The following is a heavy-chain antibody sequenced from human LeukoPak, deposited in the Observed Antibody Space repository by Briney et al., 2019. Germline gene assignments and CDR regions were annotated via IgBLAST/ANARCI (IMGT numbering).Heavy chain of an antibody. CDR3: ARVGYDFWSGYYLGFDY. CDR1: GGSISGYY. D-gene: IGHD3-3*01. V-gene: IGHV4-4*08. Sequence: SETLSLTCTVSGGSISGYYWSWIRQPPGKGLEWIGRIYTSGSINYNPSLKSRVTISVDTSKNQFSLKLSSVTAADTAVYYCARVGYDFWSGYYLGFDYWGQGTLVTVSS. J-gene: IGHJ4*02. CDR2: IYTSGSI.